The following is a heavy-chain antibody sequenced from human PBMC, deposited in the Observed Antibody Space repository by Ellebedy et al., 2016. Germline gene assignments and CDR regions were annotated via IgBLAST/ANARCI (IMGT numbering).Heavy chain of an antibody. CDR1: GGSINSYY. CDR3: AKTARRLDL. CDR2: IYYTGIT. J-gene: IGHJ5*02. Sequence: SETLSLTCNVSGGSINSYYWSWIRQPPGKGLDYIGYIYYTGITNYNPSLMGRATISMDTSKKQFSLRLNSVTAADTAVYFCAKTARRLDLWGQGTLVTVSS. V-gene: IGHV4-59*01. D-gene: IGHD1-1*01.